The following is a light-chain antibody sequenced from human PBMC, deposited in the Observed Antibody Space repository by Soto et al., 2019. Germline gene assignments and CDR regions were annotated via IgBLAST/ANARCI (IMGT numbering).Light chain of an antibody. CDR1: QSIGND. V-gene: IGKV3-11*01. J-gene: IGKJ3*01. CDR2: ATS. CDR3: QQRSSWPFT. Sequence: EVVLTQSPATLSLSPGEGATLSCRASQSIGNDLAWYQQKPGQAPRLLIYATSNRATGIPARFSGSGSGTDVTLTIRSLETEDFAVYYCQQRSSWPFTFGPGTKVAIK.